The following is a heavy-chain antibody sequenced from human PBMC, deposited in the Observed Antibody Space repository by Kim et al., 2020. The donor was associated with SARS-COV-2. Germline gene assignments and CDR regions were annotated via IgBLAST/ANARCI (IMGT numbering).Heavy chain of an antibody. CDR1: GFTFDDYA. J-gene: IGHJ3*02. D-gene: IGHD1-26*01. Sequence: GGSLRLSCAASGFTFDDYAMHWVRQAPGKGLEWVSGISWNSGSIGYADSVKGRFTISRDNAKNSLYLQMNSLRAEDTALYYCAKDIVRLGATTSDAFDIWGQGTMVTVSS. CDR2: ISWNSGSI. V-gene: IGHV3-9*01. CDR3: AKDIVRLGATTSDAFDI.